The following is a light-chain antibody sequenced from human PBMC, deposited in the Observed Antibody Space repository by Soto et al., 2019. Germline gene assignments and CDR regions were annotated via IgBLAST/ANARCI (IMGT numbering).Light chain of an antibody. V-gene: IGLV2-14*03. Sequence: QSVXXQPXSVXGXPXQAXTXSXXXXSSDVGAFNYVSWYQQHPGKAPKLMIYDVSNRPSGVSNRFSGSKSGNTASLTISGXXXXXXXXXXCNXYTSNNTYVFGTGTKLTVL. CDR2: DVS. CDR1: SSDVGAFNY. J-gene: IGLJ1*01. CDR3: NXYTSNNTYV.